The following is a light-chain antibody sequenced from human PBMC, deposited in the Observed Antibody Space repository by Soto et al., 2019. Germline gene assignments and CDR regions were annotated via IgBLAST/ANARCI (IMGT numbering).Light chain of an antibody. J-gene: IGLJ2*01. CDR2: SND. CDR3: STWDDSLSGVV. CDR1: SSSIGSNY. V-gene: IGLV1-47*02. Sequence: QSVLTQPPSASGTPGQRVTISCSGSSSSIGSNYVYWYQQLPGAAPTLLIYSNDQRPSGVPDRFSGSKSDTSASLAISGLRSEDEADYYCSTWDDSLSGVVFGGGTKVTVL.